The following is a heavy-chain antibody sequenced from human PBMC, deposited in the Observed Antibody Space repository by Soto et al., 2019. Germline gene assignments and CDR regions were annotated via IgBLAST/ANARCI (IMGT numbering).Heavy chain of an antibody. V-gene: IGHV1-3*01. J-gene: IGHJ4*02. CDR1: GYTFTSYA. Sequence: QVQRVQSGAEVKKPGASVKVSCKASGYTFTSYAIHWVRQAPGQRLEWMAWINAGNGNTRYSRKFQDRVTLTRDTSASTAYMDLSSLTSEDTALYYCARGGDGALIVDWGQGTLVTVSS. CDR2: INAGNGNT. CDR3: ARGGDGALIVD. D-gene: IGHD1-26*01.